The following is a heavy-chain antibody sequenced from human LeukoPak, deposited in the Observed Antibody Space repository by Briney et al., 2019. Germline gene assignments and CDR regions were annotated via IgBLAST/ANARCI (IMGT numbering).Heavy chain of an antibody. CDR3: ARFRVGD. J-gene: IGHJ4*02. V-gene: IGHV4-38-2*02. CDR1: GYSISSGYY. CDR2: IYHSGST. D-gene: IGHD1-26*01. Sequence: SETLSLTXTVSGYSISSGYYWGWIRQPPGKGLEWIGSIYHSGSTYYNPSLKSRVTISVDTSKNQFSLKLSSVTAADTAVYYCARFRVGDWGQGTLVTVSS.